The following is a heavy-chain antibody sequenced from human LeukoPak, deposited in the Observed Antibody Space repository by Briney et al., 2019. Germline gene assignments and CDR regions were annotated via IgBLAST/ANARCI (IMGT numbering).Heavy chain of an antibody. V-gene: IGHV3-30*03. CDR1: GFTFSSYA. D-gene: IGHD6-13*01. J-gene: IGHJ4*02. Sequence: GGSLRLSCEASGFTFSSYAMYWVRQAPGKGLEWVATISYDGSNTYYAYSVKGRFTISRDISKNTLYLQMNSLRAEDTAVYYCARETKGYSSSWYGTLYDYWGQGTLVTVSS. CDR3: ARETKGYSSSWYGTLYDY. CDR2: ISYDGSNT.